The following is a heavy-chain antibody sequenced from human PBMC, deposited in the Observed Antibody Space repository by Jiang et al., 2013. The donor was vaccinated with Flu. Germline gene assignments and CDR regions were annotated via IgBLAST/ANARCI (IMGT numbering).Heavy chain of an antibody. CDR2: INTYTGSP. CDR3: ARGARDFDP. Sequence: KASGYTFTTYPVNWVRQAPGQGLERMGWINTYTGSPTCAQGFTGRFVFSLDTSATTTFLEINNLQSEDTAVYFCARGARDFDPWGQGTLVTVSS. V-gene: IGHV7-4-1*02. CDR1: GYTFTTYP. J-gene: IGHJ5*02.